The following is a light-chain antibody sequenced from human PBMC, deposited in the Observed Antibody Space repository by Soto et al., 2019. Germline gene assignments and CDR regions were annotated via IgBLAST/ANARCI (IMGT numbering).Light chain of an antibody. CDR1: QSVLHTSESNF. CDR2: LGS. V-gene: IGKV2-28*01. J-gene: IGKJ2*01. Sequence: IVMPQSPLSLAVTPGEPASISCRSSQSVLHTSESNFVDWYLLKPGESPQLLNYLGSKRAYGVPDKFSGSGSGIDFALEISRVEDEDVGIYYCMHALQSSSTFGQGTRLELK. CDR3: MHALQSSST.